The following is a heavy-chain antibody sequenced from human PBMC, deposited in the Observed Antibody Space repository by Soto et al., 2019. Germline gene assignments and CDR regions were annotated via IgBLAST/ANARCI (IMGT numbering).Heavy chain of an antibody. J-gene: IGHJ3*02. CDR1: GITFSNYW. D-gene: IGHD3-3*01. CDR3: ARDQDDSSDAFDI. CDR2: IKQDGSEK. Sequence: PGGSLRLSCAASGITFSNYWMTWVRQAPGKGLEWVANIKQDGSEKYYMDSVKGRFTISRDNAKNSLYLQMNSLRAEDTAVYYCARDQDDSSDAFDIWGQGTMVTVSS. V-gene: IGHV3-7*01.